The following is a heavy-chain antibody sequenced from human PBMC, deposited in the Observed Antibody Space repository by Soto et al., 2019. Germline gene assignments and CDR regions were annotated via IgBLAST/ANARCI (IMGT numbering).Heavy chain of an antibody. Sequence: EVQLVESGGGLVQPGGSLRLSCAVSGITFRTYGMNWVRQAPGKGLEWVSYISTSSSNIFYADSVKGRFTISRDNAKNSLYLQMHSLRDEDTAIYYGARKVGVTTLDYWGQGTLVTVSS. D-gene: IGHD1-26*01. CDR1: GITFRTYG. J-gene: IGHJ4*02. CDR2: ISTSSSNI. CDR3: ARKVGVTTLDY. V-gene: IGHV3-48*02.